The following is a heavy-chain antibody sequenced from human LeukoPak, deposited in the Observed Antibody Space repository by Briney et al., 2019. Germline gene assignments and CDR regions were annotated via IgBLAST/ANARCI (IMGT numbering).Heavy chain of an antibody. J-gene: IGHJ3*02. V-gene: IGHV3-23*01. Sequence: GGSLRLSCAASGFTFSSYAMSWVRQAPGKGLEWVSAISGDGGSTYYADSVKGRFTISRDNSKNTLYLQMNSLRAEDTAVYYCAKDYEALLLWFGESYDAFDIWGQGTMVTVSS. CDR3: AKDYEALLLWFGESYDAFDI. D-gene: IGHD3-10*01. CDR2: ISGDGGST. CDR1: GFTFSSYA.